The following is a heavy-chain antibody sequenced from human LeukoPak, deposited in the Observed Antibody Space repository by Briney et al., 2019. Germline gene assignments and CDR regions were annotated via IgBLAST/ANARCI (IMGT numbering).Heavy chain of an antibody. CDR2: INHSGST. J-gene: IGHJ4*02. Sequence: SETLSLTCAVYGGSFSGYYWSWIRQPPGKGLEWSGEINHSGSTNYHPSLKSRVTISVDTSKNQFTLKLSSVTAADTAVYYCARGYGGNYDYWGQGTLVTVSS. CDR1: GGSFSGYY. CDR3: ARGYGGNYDY. D-gene: IGHD4-23*01. V-gene: IGHV4-34*01.